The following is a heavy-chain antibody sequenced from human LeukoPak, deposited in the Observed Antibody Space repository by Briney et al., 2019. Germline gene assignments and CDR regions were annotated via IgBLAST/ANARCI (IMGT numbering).Heavy chain of an antibody. CDR3: AKDSDSNSDYDY. CDR1: GFTFSSYS. CDR2: ISSSSSYT. J-gene: IGHJ4*02. Sequence: GGSLRLSCAASGFTFSSYSMNWVRQAPGKGLEWVSSISSSSSYTYYADSVKGRFTISRDNSKNTLYLQMNSLRAEDTAVYYCAKDSDSNSDYDYWGQGTLVTVSS. V-gene: IGHV3-21*04. D-gene: IGHD4-11*01.